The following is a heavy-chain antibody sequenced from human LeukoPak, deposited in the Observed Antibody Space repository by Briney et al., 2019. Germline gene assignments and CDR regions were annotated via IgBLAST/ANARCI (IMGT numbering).Heavy chain of an antibody. D-gene: IGHD3-22*01. J-gene: IGHJ4*02. Sequence: GGSLRLSCAASGSTFNSYGMHWVRQAPGKGLEWVAFIRFDGNYKYYVDAMKGRFTISRDNSKNTVFLQMNSLRPEDTAVYYCAKDQGYYDSSGYQYYFEYWGQGTLVTVSS. CDR3: AKDQGYYDSSGYQYYFEY. CDR2: IRFDGNYK. CDR1: GSTFNSYG. V-gene: IGHV3-30*02.